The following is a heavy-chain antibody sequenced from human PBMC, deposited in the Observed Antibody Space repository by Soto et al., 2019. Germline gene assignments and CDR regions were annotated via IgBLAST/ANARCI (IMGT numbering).Heavy chain of an antibody. CDR3: ARQGLHLYYYYGMDV. V-gene: IGHV5-51*01. Sequence: GESLKISCKGSGYSFTSYWIGWVRQMPGKGLEWMGIIYPGDSDTRYSPSFQGQVTISADKSISPAYLQWSSLKASDTAMYYCARQGLHLYYYYGMDVWGQGTTVTVSS. J-gene: IGHJ6*02. D-gene: IGHD5-12*01. CDR1: GYSFTSYW. CDR2: IYPGDSDT.